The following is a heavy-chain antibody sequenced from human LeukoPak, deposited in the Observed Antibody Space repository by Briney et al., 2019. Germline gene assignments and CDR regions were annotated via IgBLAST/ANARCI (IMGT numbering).Heavy chain of an antibody. CDR1: GFTFSSYA. V-gene: IGHV3-23*01. J-gene: IGHJ4*02. Sequence: GGSLRLSCAASGFTFSSYAMSWVRQAPGKGLEWVSAISGSGGSTYYADSVKGRFTISRDNAKNSLYLQMNSLRAEDTAVYYCARGALEMATILDYWGQGTLVTVSS. D-gene: IGHD5-24*01. CDR2: ISGSGGST. CDR3: ARGALEMATILDY.